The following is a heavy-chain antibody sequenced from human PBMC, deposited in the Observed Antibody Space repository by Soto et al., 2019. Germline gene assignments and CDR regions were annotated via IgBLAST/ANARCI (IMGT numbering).Heavy chain of an antibody. J-gene: IGHJ4*02. Sequence: GGSLRLSCVVSGFTFNTYWMSWVRQAPGKGLEWVANINEAGSKQYYVDSVKGRFTISRDNAKNSLYLQMNSLRDEDTAVYYCARDPYYYDSSGHEEFDYWGQGTLVTVSS. CDR2: INEAGSKQ. CDR1: GFTFNTYW. CDR3: ARDPYYYDSSGHEEFDY. V-gene: IGHV3-7*01. D-gene: IGHD3-22*01.